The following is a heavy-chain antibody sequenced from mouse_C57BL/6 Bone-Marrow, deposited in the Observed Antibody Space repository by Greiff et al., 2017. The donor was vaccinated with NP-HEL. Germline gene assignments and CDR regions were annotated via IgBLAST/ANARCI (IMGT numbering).Heavy chain of an antibody. J-gene: IGHJ4*01. Sequence: VQLQQPGAELVMPGASVKLSCKASGYTFTSYWMHWVKQRPGQGLEWIGEIDPSDSYTNYNQKFKGKSTVTVDKSSSTAYMQLSSLTSEDSAVYYCTGAMDYWGQGTSVTVSS. CDR2: IDPSDSYT. V-gene: IGHV1-69*01. CDR3: TGAMDY. CDR1: GYTFTSYW.